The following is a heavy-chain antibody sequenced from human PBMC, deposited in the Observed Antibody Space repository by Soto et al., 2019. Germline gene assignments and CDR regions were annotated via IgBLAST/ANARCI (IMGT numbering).Heavy chain of an antibody. V-gene: IGHV1-69*01. Sequence: QVQLVQSGAEVKKPGSSVKVSCKASGGTFSSYAISWVRQAPGQGLEWMGGIIPIFGTANYAQKFQGRVTITADESTSTAYMELSSLRSEDTAVYYCGTTFGDDYGDYVDWYFDLWGRGTLVTVSS. J-gene: IGHJ2*01. CDR3: GTTFGDDYGDYVDWYFDL. CDR1: GGTFSSYA. CDR2: IIPIFGTA. D-gene: IGHD4-17*01.